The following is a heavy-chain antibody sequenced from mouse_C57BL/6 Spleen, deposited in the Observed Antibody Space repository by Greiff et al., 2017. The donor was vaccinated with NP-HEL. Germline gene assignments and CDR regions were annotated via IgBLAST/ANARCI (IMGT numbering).Heavy chain of an antibody. Sequence: VQLQQSGPELVKPGASVKISCKASGYAFSGSWMNWVKQRPGKGLEWIGRIYPGDGDTNYNGKFKGKATLTADKSSSTAYMQLSSLTSEDSAVYFCARDYDAAWFAYWGQGTLVTVSA. CDR2: IYPGDGDT. V-gene: IGHV1-82*01. CDR1: GYAFSGSW. CDR3: ARDYDAAWFAY. D-gene: IGHD2-4*01. J-gene: IGHJ3*01.